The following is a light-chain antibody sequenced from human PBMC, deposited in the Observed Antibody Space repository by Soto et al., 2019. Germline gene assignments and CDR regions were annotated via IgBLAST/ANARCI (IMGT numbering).Light chain of an antibody. J-gene: IGKJ2*01. CDR2: DAS. Sequence: ETVLTQSPATLSLSPGERATLSCRASQSVSSYLAWYQQKPGQAPRLLIYDASKRATGIPARFSGSGSGTDFTLTISSLQPDDFATHYCQQYNSSFGQGTKVDIK. CDR1: QSVSSY. CDR3: QQYNSS. V-gene: IGKV3-11*01.